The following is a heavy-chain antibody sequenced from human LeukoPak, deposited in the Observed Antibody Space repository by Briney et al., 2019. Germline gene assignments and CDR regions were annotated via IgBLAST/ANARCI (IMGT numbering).Heavy chain of an antibody. CDR2: TYTSGST. CDR1: GGSISSYY. Sequence: SETLSLTCTVSGGSISSYYWSWIRQPPGKGLEWIGYTYTSGSTNYNPSLKSRVTISVDTSKNQFSLKLSSVTAADTAVYYCARHGLIAARPGNWFDPWGQGTLVTVSS. CDR3: ARHGLIAARPGNWFDP. D-gene: IGHD6-6*01. V-gene: IGHV4-4*09. J-gene: IGHJ5*02.